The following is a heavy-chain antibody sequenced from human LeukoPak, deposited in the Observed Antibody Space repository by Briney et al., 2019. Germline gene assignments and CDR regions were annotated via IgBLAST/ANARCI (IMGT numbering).Heavy chain of an antibody. Sequence: GGSLRLSCAASGFTFSNYWVHWVRQAPGKGLVWVSRINPDGSTINYADSVKGRFTISRDYAKNTLYLQMNSLRAEDTAVYYCATAGNYRFDYWGQGTLVTVSS. CDR3: ATAGNYRFDY. CDR2: INPDGSTI. CDR1: GFTFSNYW. J-gene: IGHJ4*02. D-gene: IGHD1-7*01. V-gene: IGHV3-74*01.